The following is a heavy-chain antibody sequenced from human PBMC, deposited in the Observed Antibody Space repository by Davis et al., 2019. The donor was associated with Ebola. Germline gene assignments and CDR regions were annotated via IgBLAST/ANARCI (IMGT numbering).Heavy chain of an antibody. CDR3: ARTPAAGFNIDF. CDR2: IWYDGNKE. V-gene: IGHV3-30*02. Sequence: GESLKISCAASGFIFRNYGMHWVRQAPGEGLEWVAFIWYDGNKEYHADSVKGRFTISRDNSKNTLYLQMNNLRPEDTAIYSCARTPAAGFNIDFWGQGTLVTVSS. CDR1: GFIFRNYG. D-gene: IGHD6-13*01. J-gene: IGHJ4*02.